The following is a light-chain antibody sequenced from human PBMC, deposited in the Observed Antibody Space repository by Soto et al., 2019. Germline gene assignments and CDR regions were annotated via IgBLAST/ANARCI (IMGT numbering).Light chain of an antibody. V-gene: IGKV3-20*01. Sequence: EIVLTQSPGTLSLSPGERATLSCRASQYVPTNYFLWYQQKPGQVPRLLIYEASSRPAGIPDRFSGSGSGTDLTLTISRLEPVDFAVYYWQQYGDSSPFGGGTRVEIK. CDR1: QYVPTNY. CDR2: EAS. CDR3: QQYGDSSP. J-gene: IGKJ4*01.